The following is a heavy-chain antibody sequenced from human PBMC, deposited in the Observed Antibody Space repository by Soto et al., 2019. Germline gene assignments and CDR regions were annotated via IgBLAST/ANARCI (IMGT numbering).Heavy chain of an antibody. Sequence: SQTLSLTCAISGDSVSSNSAAWNWIRQSPSRGLEWLGRTYYRSKWYNDYAVSVKSRITINPDTSKNQFSLRLNSVTPEDTAVYFCARAMGIAPPFDIWGQGTMVTVSS. J-gene: IGHJ3*02. CDR2: TYYRSKWYN. D-gene: IGHD6-13*01. V-gene: IGHV6-1*01. CDR3: ARAMGIAPPFDI. CDR1: GDSVSSNSAA.